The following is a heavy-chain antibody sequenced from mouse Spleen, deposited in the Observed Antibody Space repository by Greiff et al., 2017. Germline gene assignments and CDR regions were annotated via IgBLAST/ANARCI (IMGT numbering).Heavy chain of an antibody. CDR3: ARHIGARATTYFDY. Sequence: EVHLVESGGGLVKPGGSLKLSCAASGFTFSSYAMSWVRQTPEKRLEWVATISSGGSYTYYPDSVKGRFTISRDNAKNTLYLQMSSLRSEDTAMYYCARHIGARATTYFDYWGQGTTLTVSS. J-gene: IGHJ2*01. CDR1: GFTFSSYA. D-gene: IGHD3-1*01. V-gene: IGHV5-9-3*01. CDR2: ISSGGSYT.